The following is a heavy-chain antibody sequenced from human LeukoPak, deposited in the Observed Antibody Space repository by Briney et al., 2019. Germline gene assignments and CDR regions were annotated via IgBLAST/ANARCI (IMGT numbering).Heavy chain of an antibody. Sequence: HPGRSLRLSCAASGFTFSSYAMHWVRQAPGKGLEWAAVISYDGSNKYYADSVKGRFTISRDNSKNTLYLQMNSLRAEDTAVYYCAKAIDYGDTLFDYWGQGTLVTVSS. CDR2: ISYDGSNK. D-gene: IGHD4-17*01. J-gene: IGHJ4*02. CDR1: GFTFSSYA. V-gene: IGHV3-30-3*01. CDR3: AKAIDYGDTLFDY.